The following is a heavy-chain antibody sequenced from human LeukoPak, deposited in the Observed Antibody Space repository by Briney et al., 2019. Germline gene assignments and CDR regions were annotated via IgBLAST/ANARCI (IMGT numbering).Heavy chain of an antibody. D-gene: IGHD6-13*01. CDR1: GGSISGYY. V-gene: IGHV4-59*01. Sequence: PSETLSLTCTVSGGSISGYYWSWIRQPPGKGLEWIGYIYYSGSTNYNPSLKSRVTISVDTSKNQFSLKLSSVTAADTAVYYCARASSSWHRPFDYWGQGTLVTVSS. CDR2: IYYSGST. J-gene: IGHJ4*02. CDR3: ARASSSWHRPFDY.